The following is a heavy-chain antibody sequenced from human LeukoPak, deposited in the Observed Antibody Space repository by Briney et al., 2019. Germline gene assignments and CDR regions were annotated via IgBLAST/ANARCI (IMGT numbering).Heavy chain of an antibody. CDR3: VKDDGWYS. Sequence: GGSLRLSCAASGFTFDYYAMHWVRQAPGKGLEWVSGISLNSVKTGYADSVKGRFIISRDNAKNSLYLQMNSLRTEDTALYYGVKDDGWYSWGQGTMVTVSS. CDR1: GFTFDYYA. J-gene: IGHJ3*01. CDR2: ISLNSVKT. D-gene: IGHD2-15*01. V-gene: IGHV3-9*01.